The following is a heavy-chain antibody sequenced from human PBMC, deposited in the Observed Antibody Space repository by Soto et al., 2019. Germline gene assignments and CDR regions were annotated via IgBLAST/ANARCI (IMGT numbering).Heavy chain of an antibody. D-gene: IGHD2-21*01. CDR2: IYSGGST. J-gene: IGHJ2*01. CDR1: GFTVSSNY. Sequence: EVQLVESGGGLVQPGGSLRLSCAASGFTVSSNYMSWVRQAPGKGLEWVSVIYSGGSTYYADSVKGRFTISRDNSKSTLYLQMNSLRAEDTAVYYCAREGEMASGYCDLWGRGTLVTVSS. V-gene: IGHV3-66*01. CDR3: AREGEMASGYCDL.